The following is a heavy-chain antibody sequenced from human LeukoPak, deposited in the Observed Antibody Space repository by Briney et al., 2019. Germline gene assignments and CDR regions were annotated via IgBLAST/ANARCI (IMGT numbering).Heavy chain of an antibody. V-gene: IGHV3-21*04. D-gene: IGHD6-13*01. CDR3: ARGSSSWNDY. CDR1: GFTFSSYS. J-gene: IGHJ4*02. Sequence: GGSLRLSCAASGFTFSSYSMNWVRQAPGKGLEWVSSISSSSSYIYYADSVKGRFTISRDNAKNSLYLQMNSLRAEDTALYHCARGSSSWNDYWGQGTLVTVSS. CDR2: ISSSSSYI.